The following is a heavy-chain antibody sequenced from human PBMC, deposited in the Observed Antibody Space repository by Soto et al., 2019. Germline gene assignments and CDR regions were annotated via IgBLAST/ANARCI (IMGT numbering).Heavy chain of an antibody. V-gene: IGHV3-15*01. Sequence: EVQLVESGGGLVKPGGSLRLSCAASGFTFSNAWMSWVRQAPGKGLEWVGRIKSKTDGGTTDYAAPVKGRFTISRDASKNTLYLQMNSLKTEDTAVYYCTTDPRDCSSTSCFYYYYGMDVWGQGTTVTVSS. J-gene: IGHJ6*02. CDR1: GFTFSNAW. CDR2: IKSKTDGGTT. D-gene: IGHD2-2*01. CDR3: TTDPRDCSSTSCFYYYYGMDV.